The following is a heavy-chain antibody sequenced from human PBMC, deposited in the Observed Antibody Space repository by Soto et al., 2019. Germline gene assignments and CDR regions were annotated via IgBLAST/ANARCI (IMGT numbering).Heavy chain of an antibody. CDR3: AKSQIGAAQYGDY. CDR2: ITGSGFTT. CDR1: AFTFSNYA. Sequence: VQLLESGGGLVQPGGSLRLSCAASAFTFSNYAMNWVRQAPGKGLEWVSAITGSGFTTYYADSVKGRFTISRDNSKNTLYMQMNNLRAEDTAVYYCAKSQIGAAQYGDYWGQGTLVTVSS. D-gene: IGHD6-13*01. V-gene: IGHV3-23*01. J-gene: IGHJ4*02.